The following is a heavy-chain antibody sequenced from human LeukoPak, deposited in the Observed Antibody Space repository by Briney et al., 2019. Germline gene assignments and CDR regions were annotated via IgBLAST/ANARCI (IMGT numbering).Heavy chain of an antibody. CDR3: ATETIGRHYDY. J-gene: IGHJ4*02. V-gene: IGHV3-21*01. D-gene: IGHD1-14*01. CDR2: IGPTGTDR. Sequence: GGSLRLSCAASGFTFSSCGFNWVRQAPGKGLEWVSSIGPTGTDRYYADSVRGRFTISRDNAKNSMYLQMDSLRDEDTAVYHCATETIGRHYDYWGQGTLLTVSS. CDR1: GFTFSSCG.